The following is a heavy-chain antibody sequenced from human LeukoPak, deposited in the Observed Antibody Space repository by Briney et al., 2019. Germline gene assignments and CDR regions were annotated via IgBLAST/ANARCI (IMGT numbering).Heavy chain of an antibody. CDR3: ATGTTADY. J-gene: IGHJ4*02. CDR2: ISSSSSTI. D-gene: IGHD2/OR15-2a*01. Sequence: GGSLRLSCAASGFTFSNYNMNWVRQAPGKALEWVSYISSSSSTIFYADSVKGRFTISRDNAKNSLYLQMNSLRAEDAAVYYCATGTTADYWGQGTLVTVSS. CDR1: GFTFSNYN. V-gene: IGHV3-48*04.